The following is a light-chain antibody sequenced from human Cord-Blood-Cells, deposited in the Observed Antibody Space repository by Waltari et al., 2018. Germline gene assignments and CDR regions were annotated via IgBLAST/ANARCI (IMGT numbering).Light chain of an antibody. J-gene: IGKJ2*01. V-gene: IGKV3-15*01. Sequence: EIVMTQSPATLPVSPGERATLPCRASPSVSRNLAWYQQKPGQAPRLLIYGASTRATGIPARFSGSGFGTEFTLTISCLQSEVFAVYYCQQYNNWLYTFGQGTKLEIK. CDR3: QQYNNWLYT. CDR1: PSVSRN. CDR2: GAS.